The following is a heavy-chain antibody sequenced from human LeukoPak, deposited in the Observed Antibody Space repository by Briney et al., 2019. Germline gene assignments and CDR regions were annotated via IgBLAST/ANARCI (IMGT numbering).Heavy chain of an antibody. J-gene: IGHJ4*02. Sequence: ASVKVSCKVSGYTLTELSRHWVRQAPGKGLEWMGGFDPEDGETIYAQKFQGRVTMTEDTSTDTAYMELSSLRSEDTAVYYCATASYCGGDCYYFDYWGQGTLVTVSS. CDR3: ATASYCGGDCYYFDY. CDR2: FDPEDGET. V-gene: IGHV1-24*01. CDR1: GYTLTELS. D-gene: IGHD2-21*02.